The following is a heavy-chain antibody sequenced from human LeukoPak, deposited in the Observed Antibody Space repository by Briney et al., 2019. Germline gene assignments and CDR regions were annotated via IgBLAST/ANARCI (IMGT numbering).Heavy chain of an antibody. CDR3: ATDSSGNDGFDF. CDR1: GYTLSAVY. CDR2: VDPDDAET. D-gene: IGHD1-14*01. J-gene: IGHJ3*01. V-gene: IGHV1-24*01. Sequence: GASVKVSCKVSGYTLSAVYTYWVRQAPGKGLECMGRVDPDDAETVYAQKFQGRVTMTADTSTNTVYMELRSLTSEDTAVYYCATDSSGNDGFDFWGPGTMVTVSS.